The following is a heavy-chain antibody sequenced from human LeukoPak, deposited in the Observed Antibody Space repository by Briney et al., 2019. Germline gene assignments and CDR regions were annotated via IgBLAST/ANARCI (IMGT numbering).Heavy chain of an antibody. CDR2: FDPEDGET. V-gene: IGHV1-24*01. CDR3: ARWDIVVVPAATETYNWFDP. CDR1: GYTLTELS. Sequence: ASVKVSCKVSGYTLTELSMHWVRQAPGKGLEWMGGFDPEDGETIYAQKFQGRVTITADESTSTAYMELSSLRSEDTAVYYCARWDIVVVPAATETYNWFDPWGQGTLVTVSS. J-gene: IGHJ5*02. D-gene: IGHD2-2*01.